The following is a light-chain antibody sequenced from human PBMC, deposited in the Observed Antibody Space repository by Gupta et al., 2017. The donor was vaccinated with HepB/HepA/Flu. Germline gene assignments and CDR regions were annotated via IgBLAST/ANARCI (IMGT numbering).Light chain of an antibody. J-gene: IGKJ1*01. CDR2: KVS. CDR1: DSRGYGDGNIY. V-gene: IGKV2-30*01. Sequence: DVVMTQSPLSLPVTLGQPASISCRSSDSRGYGDGNIYLNWFQQRPGQSPRRLIYKVSNRDSGVPDRFSGSVSGTDFTLKISRVEAEDVGVYYCMQGTQWPPTFGQGTKVEIK. CDR3: MQGTQWPPT.